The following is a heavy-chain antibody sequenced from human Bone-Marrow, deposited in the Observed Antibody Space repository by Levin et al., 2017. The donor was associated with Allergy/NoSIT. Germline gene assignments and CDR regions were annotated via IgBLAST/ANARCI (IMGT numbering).Heavy chain of an antibody. J-gene: IGHJ3*02. D-gene: IGHD6-19*01. CDR2: IIPIFGTA. CDR3: ARFLVISGAFDI. Sequence: GASVKVSCKASGGTFSSYAISWVRQAPGQGLEWMGGIIPIFGTANYAQKFQGRVTITADESTSTAYMELSSLRSEDTAVYYCARFLVISGAFDIWGQGTMVTVSS. V-gene: IGHV1-69*13. CDR1: GGTFSSYA.